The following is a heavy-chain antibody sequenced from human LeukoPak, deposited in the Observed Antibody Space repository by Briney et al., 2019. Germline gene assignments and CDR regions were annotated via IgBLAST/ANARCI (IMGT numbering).Heavy chain of an antibody. Sequence: GGSLRLSCSASGFTFSSYAMHWVRQAPGKGLEYVSAISSNGGSTYYADSVKGRLTISRDNSKNTPYLQMSSLRAEDTAVYYCVKTSLWFGELFGFDYWGQGTLVTVSS. CDR3: VKTSLWFGELFGFDY. CDR1: GFTFSSYA. CDR2: ISSNGGST. J-gene: IGHJ4*02. D-gene: IGHD3-10*01. V-gene: IGHV3-64D*06.